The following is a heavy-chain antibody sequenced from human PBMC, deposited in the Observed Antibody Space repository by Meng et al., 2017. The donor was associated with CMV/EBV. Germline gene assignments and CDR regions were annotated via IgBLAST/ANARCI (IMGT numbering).Heavy chain of an antibody. CDR2: INPSGGST. J-gene: IGHJ6*02. CDR3: ARARITMVPGVIGYYYYGMDV. V-gene: IGHV1-46*01. Sequence: ASVKVSCKASGYTFTSYYMHWVRQATGQGLEWMGIINPSGGSTSYAQKFQGRVTMTRDTSTSTVYMELSSLRSEDTAVYYCARARITMVPGVIGYYYYGMDVWGQGTTVTVSS. D-gene: IGHD3-10*01. CDR1: GYTFTSYY.